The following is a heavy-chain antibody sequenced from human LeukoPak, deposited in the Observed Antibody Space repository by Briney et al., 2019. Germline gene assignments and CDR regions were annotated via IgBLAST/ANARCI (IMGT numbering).Heavy chain of an antibody. CDR1: GFTFSDYY. CDR2: ISSSGSYT. J-gene: IGHJ4*02. CDR3: ARASQWLAFDY. V-gene: IGHV3-11*05. Sequence: GSLRLSCAASGFTFSDYYMSWIRQAPGKGLEWVSYISSSGSYTNYADSVKGRFTISRDNAKNSLYLQMNSLRAEDTAVYYCARASQWLAFDYWGQGALVTVSS. D-gene: IGHD6-19*01.